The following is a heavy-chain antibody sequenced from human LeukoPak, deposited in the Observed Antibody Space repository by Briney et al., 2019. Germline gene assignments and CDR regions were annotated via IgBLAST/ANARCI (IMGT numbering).Heavy chain of an antibody. CDR1: GYTFTVYY. D-gene: IGHD4-17*01. V-gene: IGHV1-2*02. CDR2: INPNSGGT. CDR3: ARHMTTANNWFDH. J-gene: IGHJ5*02. Sequence: VASVNVSCKSSGYTFTVYYMHWVRQAPGQGLEGMGWINPNSGGTNYEQKFQGRVIMTRDTSISTAYMELSRLRFDDTAVYYCARHMTTANNWFDHWGQGTLVTVSS.